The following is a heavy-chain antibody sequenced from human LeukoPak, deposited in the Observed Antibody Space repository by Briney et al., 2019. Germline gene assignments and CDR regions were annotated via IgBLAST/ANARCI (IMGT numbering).Heavy chain of an antibody. CDR1: GFSFSDYN. J-gene: IGHJ4*02. Sequence: GGSLRLSCAASGFSFSDYNMNWVRQAPGKALEWVSSITTSSTYIYYGDSVKGRFTISRDNAKNSLFLQMNSLRVEDTAVYYCAKLAKYFYGSETYYFFEHWGQGTPVTASS. V-gene: IGHV3-21*01. D-gene: IGHD3-10*01. CDR2: ITTSSTYI. CDR3: AKLAKYFYGSETYYFFEH.